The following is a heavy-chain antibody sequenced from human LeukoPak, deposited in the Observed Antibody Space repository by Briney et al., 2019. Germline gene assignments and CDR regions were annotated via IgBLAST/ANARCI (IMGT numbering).Heavy chain of an antibody. V-gene: IGHV1-69*13. CDR3: ARLTLGQRFLEWLSDY. CDR2: IIPIFGTA. CDR1: GGTFSSYA. D-gene: IGHD3-3*01. Sequence: SVKVSCKASGGTFSSYAISWVRQAPGQGLEWMGGIIPIFGTANYAQKFQGRVTITADESTSTAYMELSSLRSEDTAVYYCARLTLGQRFLEWLSDYWGQGTLVTVSS. J-gene: IGHJ4*02.